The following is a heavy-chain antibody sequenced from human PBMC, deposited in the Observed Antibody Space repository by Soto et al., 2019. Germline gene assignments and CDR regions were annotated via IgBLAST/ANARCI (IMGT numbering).Heavy chain of an antibody. CDR2: TYYRSKWYN. J-gene: IGHJ6*02. V-gene: IGHV6-1*01. CDR1: GDSFSSNSAS. CDR3: ARTEGSGWALYYYYGMDV. Sequence: QTLSLTCAISGDSFSSNSASWNWIRESPSRGLEWPGRTYYRSKWYNDYAVSVKSRITINPDTSKNQFSLQLKSVTPDDTAVYYCARTEGSGWALYYYYGMDVSGQGTTVTVSS. D-gene: IGHD6-19*01.